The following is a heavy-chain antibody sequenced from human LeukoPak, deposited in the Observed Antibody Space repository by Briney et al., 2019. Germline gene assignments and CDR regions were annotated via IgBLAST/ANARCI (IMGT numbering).Heavy chain of an antibody. J-gene: IGHJ5*02. CDR1: GGSISSYY. CDR3: ARRGDYSNYYWFDP. V-gene: IGHV4-59*08. D-gene: IGHD4-11*01. Sequence: SETLSLTCTVSGGSISSYYWSWIRQPPGKGLEWIGYIYYSGSTNYNPSLKSRVTISVDTSKNQFSLKLSSVTAADTAVYYCARRGDYSNYYWFDPWGQGTLVTVS. CDR2: IYYSGST.